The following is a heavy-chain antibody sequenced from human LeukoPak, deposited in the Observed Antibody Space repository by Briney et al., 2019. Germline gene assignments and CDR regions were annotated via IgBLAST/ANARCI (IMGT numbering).Heavy chain of an antibody. D-gene: IGHD1-14*01. J-gene: IGHJ1*01. CDR1: GGTFSRHS. Sequence: SVKVSCKASGGTFSRHSISWVRQSPGQGLEWMGGITPMFGTSNYAQKFQGRVTITADESTSTAYMELSSLRSEDTAVYYCARDSSEFRSLLFHWGQGTLVTVSS. CDR2: ITPMFGTS. CDR3: ARDSSEFRSLLFH. V-gene: IGHV1-69*13.